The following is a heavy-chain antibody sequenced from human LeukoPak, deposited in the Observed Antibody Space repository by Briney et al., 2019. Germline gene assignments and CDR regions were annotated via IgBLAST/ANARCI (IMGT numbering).Heavy chain of an antibody. CDR3: AKELLSTAMPASHYLDV. CDR2: VSGRGGST. CDR1: GFTFSSYA. V-gene: IGHV3-23*01. Sequence: GGSLRLSCAASGFTFSSYAMSWVRQAPGKGREGVAAVSGRGGSTYYADSVKGRFTISRDNSKNTPYLQMNSLRAEDKAVYYSAKELLSTAMPASHYLDVCGKGTTATVSS. J-gene: IGHJ6*03. D-gene: IGHD2-2*01.